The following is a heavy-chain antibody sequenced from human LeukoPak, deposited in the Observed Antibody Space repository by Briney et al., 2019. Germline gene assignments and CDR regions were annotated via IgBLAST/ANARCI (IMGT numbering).Heavy chain of an antibody. CDR1: GFTFSSYE. CDR3: ARDVGPRTENWFDP. V-gene: IGHV3-48*03. J-gene: IGHJ5*02. CDR2: ISSSGSTI. D-gene: IGHD1-26*01. Sequence: GGSLRLSCAASGFTFSSYEMNWVRLAPGKGLEWVSYISSSGSTIYYADSVKGRFTISRDNAKNSLYLQMNSLRAEDTAVYYCARDVGPRTENWFDPWGQGTLVTVSS.